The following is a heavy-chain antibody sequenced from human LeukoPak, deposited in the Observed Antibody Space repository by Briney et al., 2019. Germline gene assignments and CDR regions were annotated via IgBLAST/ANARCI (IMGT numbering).Heavy chain of an antibody. D-gene: IGHD3-10*01. Sequence: GGSLRLSCAASGFTFSSHWMHWVRHAPGKGLVWVSRINSDGSSTTYADSVKGRFTISRDNAKNTLYLQMNSLRAEDTAVYYCARDGREFGDLFDYWGQGTLVTVSS. J-gene: IGHJ4*02. CDR3: ARDGREFGDLFDY. V-gene: IGHV3-74*03. CDR1: GFTFSSHW. CDR2: INSDGSST.